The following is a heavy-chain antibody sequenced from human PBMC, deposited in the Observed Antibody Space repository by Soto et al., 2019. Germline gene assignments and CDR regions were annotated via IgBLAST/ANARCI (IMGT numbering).Heavy chain of an antibody. CDR1: GGTFSSYA. CDR3: ARDSLAAADPAYYYGMDV. Sequence: GASVKVSCKASGGTFSSYAISWVRQAPGQGLEWMGGIIPIFGTANYAQKLQGRVTITADESTSTAYMELSSLRSEDTAVYYCARDSLAAADPAYYYGMDVWGQGTTVTVSS. D-gene: IGHD6-13*01. V-gene: IGHV1-69*13. CDR2: IIPIFGTA. J-gene: IGHJ6*02.